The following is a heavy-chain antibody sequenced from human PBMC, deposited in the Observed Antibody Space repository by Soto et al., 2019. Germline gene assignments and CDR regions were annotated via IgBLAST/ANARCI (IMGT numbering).Heavy chain of an antibody. CDR3: ALVLGGCSSTSCYFDDAFDI. D-gene: IGHD2-2*01. CDR1: GYTFTSYY. V-gene: IGHV1-46*01. J-gene: IGHJ3*02. CDR2: INPSGGST. Sequence: GASVKVSCKASGYTFTSYYMHWVRQAPGQGLEWMGIINPSGGSTSYAQKFQGRVTMTRDTSTSTVYMELSSLRSEDTAVYYCALVLGGCSSTSCYFDDAFDIWGQGTMVTVSS.